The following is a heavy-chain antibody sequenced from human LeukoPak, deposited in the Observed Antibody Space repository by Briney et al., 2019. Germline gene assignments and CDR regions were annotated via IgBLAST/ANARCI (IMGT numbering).Heavy chain of an antibody. D-gene: IGHD5-12*01. CDR2: VHPDGRIT. CDR1: GFTISNYW. V-gene: IGHV3-74*03. Sequence: GGSLRLSCVGSGFTISNYWMHWVRQAPGTGLMWVSRVHPDGRITTYADSVKGRFTISRDNAKNTLYLQMNSLRAEDTAVYYCAPQQAYSPYNWFDPWGQGTLVTVSS. J-gene: IGHJ5*02. CDR3: APQQAYSPYNWFDP.